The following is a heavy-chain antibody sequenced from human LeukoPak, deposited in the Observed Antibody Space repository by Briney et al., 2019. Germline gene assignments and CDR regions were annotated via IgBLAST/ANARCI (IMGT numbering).Heavy chain of an antibody. Sequence: GGSLRLSCAASGFTFSSHAMHWVRQAPGKGLEWVAVISYDGSNKYYADSVKGRFTISRDNSKNTLYLQMNSLRAEDTAVYYCARDLGPYYYDSSGYLDYWGQGTLVTVSS. V-gene: IGHV3-30*07. J-gene: IGHJ4*02. CDR2: ISYDGSNK. CDR3: ARDLGPYYYDSSGYLDY. D-gene: IGHD3-22*01. CDR1: GFTFSSHA.